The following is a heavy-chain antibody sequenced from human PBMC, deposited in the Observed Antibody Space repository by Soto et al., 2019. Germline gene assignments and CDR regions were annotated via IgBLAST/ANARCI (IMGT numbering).Heavy chain of an antibody. Sequence: GGSLRLSCAASGFTFSSYAMSWIRQAPGKGLEWVSYIASGGTKKYYADSVKGRFTISRDNSKNSLYLQMNSLRAEDTAVYYCASHYDMWSGYLSPVDYWGQGTLVTVSS. D-gene: IGHD3-3*01. J-gene: IGHJ4*02. V-gene: IGHV3-30-3*01. CDR2: IASGGTKK. CDR1: GFTFSSYA. CDR3: ASHYDMWSGYLSPVDY.